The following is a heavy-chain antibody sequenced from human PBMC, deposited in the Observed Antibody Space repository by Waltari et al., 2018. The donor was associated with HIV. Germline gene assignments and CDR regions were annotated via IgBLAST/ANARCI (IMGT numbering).Heavy chain of an antibody. V-gene: IGHV1-3*01. CDR2: INAGNGNT. D-gene: IGHD2-2*02. CDR1: GYTFTSYA. Sequence: QVQLVQSGAEVKKPGASVKVSCKASGYTFTSYAMHWVRQAPGQRLEWMGWINAGNGNTKYSQKFQGRVTITRDTSASTAYMELSSLRSEDTAVYYCARAQGYCSSTSCYTPFDYWGQGTLVTVSS. CDR3: ARAQGYCSSTSCYTPFDY. J-gene: IGHJ4*02.